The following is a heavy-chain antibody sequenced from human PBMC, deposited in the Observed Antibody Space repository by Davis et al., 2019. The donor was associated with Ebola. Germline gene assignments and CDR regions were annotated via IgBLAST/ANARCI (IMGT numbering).Heavy chain of an antibody. D-gene: IGHD3-10*01. CDR3: ARLNRAYYYYYGMDV. Sequence: PSETLSLTCTVSGGSISSYYWSWIRQPPGKGLEWIGYIYYSGSTNYNPSLKSRVTISVDTSKNQFSLKLSSVTAADTAVYYCARLNRAYYYYYGMDVWGQGTTDTVSS. CDR1: GGSISSYY. J-gene: IGHJ6*02. CDR2: IYYSGST. V-gene: IGHV4-59*08.